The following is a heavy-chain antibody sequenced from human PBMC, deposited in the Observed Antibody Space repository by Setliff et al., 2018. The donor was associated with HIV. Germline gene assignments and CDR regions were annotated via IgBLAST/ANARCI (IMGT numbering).Heavy chain of an antibody. D-gene: IGHD5-12*01. Sequence: PSETLSLTSVMDGGSLRDYYWSWIRQSQGKGLEWIGESNQSGSGNYNPSLKSRVTISVDTSRNEFFLNMGSVTAADTAVYYCAKGRRGYDSRLFYYHHGMDVWGQGTTVTVSS. V-gene: IGHV4-34*01. CDR2: SNQSGSG. J-gene: IGHJ6*02. CDR3: AKGRRGYDSRLFYYHHGMDV. CDR1: GGSLRDYY.